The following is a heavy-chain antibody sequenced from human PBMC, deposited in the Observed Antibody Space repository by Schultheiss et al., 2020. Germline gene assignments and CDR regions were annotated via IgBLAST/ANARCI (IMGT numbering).Heavy chain of an antibody. D-gene: IGHD2-15*01. CDR2: IRSKANSYAT. CDR1: GFTFSGYW. CDR3: TSSTYAYCSDGRCHSDYYYYGMDV. V-gene: IGHV3-73*01. J-gene: IGHJ6*02. Sequence: GGSLRLSCVASGFTFSGYWMHWVRQAPGKGLEWVGRIRSKANSYATAYAASVKGRFTISRDDSKNTAYLQINSLKTEDTAVYYCTSSTYAYCSDGRCHSDYYYYGMDVWGQGTTVTVSS.